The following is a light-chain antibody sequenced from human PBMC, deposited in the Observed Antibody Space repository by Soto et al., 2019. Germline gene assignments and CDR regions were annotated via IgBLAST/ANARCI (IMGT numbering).Light chain of an antibody. Sequence: EIVLTQSPATLSLSPGERATLPCRASQSVSSYLAWYQQKPGQAPRLLIYDASNRATGIPARFSGSGSGTDFTLTISSLGPEDFAVYYCQQRSNWPLTFGQGTLLE. V-gene: IGKV3-11*01. J-gene: IGKJ5*01. CDR2: DAS. CDR3: QQRSNWPLT. CDR1: QSVSSY.